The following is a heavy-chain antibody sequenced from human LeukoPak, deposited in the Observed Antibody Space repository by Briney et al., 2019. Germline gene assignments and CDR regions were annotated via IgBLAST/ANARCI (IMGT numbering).Heavy chain of an antibody. J-gene: IGHJ4*02. Sequence: GGSLRLSCAASGFTLSSYAMNWVRQAPGKGLEWVAGISSGDRTFHAESVKGRFTISRDKSKDTLYLQMNSLRAEDTAVYYCAKDATASPYFHWFDNWGQGTQVIVSS. D-gene: IGHD3-9*01. CDR1: GFTLSSYA. CDR3: AKDATASPYFHWFDN. V-gene: IGHV3-23*01. CDR2: ISSGDRT.